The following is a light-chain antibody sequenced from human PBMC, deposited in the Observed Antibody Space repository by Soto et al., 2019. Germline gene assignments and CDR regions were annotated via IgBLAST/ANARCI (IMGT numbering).Light chain of an antibody. J-gene: IGKJ4*01. CDR1: QSISTY. CDR3: QQSYSTPLT. V-gene: IGKV1-39*01. Sequence: DIQMTQSPSSLSASVGDRVTITCRASQSISTYLNWYQQKPGKAPNLLIFVASSLQSGVPSRFSGSGSGTDFTLTISSLQPEEFATYYWQQSYSTPLTFGGGTRVEIK. CDR2: VAS.